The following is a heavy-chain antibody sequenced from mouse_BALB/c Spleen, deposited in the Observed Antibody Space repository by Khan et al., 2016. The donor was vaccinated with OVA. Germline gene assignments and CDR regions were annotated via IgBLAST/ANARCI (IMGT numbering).Heavy chain of an antibody. CDR1: GYSIPSDYA. V-gene: IGHV3-2*02. J-gene: IGHJ3*01. CDR2: ISYSGRT. D-gene: IGHD3-3*01. Sequence: LQESGPGLVKPSQSLSLTCTVTGYSIPSDYAWNWIRQFPGNKLEWVGSISYSGRTSYTPSLKSRISITRDTSKNQIFLQLDSDTTEDTATYYCVRGRAYWGQGTLVTVSA. CDR3: VRGRAY.